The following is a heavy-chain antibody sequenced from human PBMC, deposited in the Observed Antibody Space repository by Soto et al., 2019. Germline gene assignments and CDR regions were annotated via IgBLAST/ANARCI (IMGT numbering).Heavy chain of an antibody. CDR1: GYTFNSYG. Sequence: QVQLVQSGGEVKKPGASVKVSCKASGYTFNSYGISWVRQAPGQGLEWMGWIRVKNGNTNYAQNFQGRFTMTTATSPSKAYMELRSLRSDDTAVYYCARGPTVGDIWGQGTMVTVSS. J-gene: IGHJ3*02. CDR2: IRVKNGNT. D-gene: IGHD2-21*02. CDR3: ARGPTVGDI. V-gene: IGHV1-18*01.